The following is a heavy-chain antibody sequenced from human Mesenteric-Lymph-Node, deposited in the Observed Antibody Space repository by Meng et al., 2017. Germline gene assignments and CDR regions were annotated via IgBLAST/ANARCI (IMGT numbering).Heavy chain of an antibody. CDR2: INAGNGNT. V-gene: IGHV1-3*01. CDR1: GYTFTGYY. D-gene: IGHD2-15*01. J-gene: IGHJ6*02. Sequence: ASVKVSCKASGYTFTGYYMHWVRQATGQGLEWMGWINAGNGNTKYSQKFQGRVTITRDTSASTAYMELSSLRSEDTAVYYCARGGNLGYCSGGSCYYYYGMDVWGQGTTVTVSS. CDR3: ARGGNLGYCSGGSCYYYYGMDV.